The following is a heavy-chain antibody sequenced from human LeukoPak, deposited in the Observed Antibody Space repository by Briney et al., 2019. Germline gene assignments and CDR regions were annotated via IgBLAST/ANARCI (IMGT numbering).Heavy chain of an antibody. J-gene: IGHJ4*02. D-gene: IGHD1-1*01. V-gene: IGHV3-23*01. Sequence: PGGSLRLSCAASGFTFRSYTMNWVRQAPGKGLEWVSTISNSGDNTYYADSVKGLFTISRDNSKNTPYLQMNSLRAEDTAVYYCAKDRQHGCWGQGALVTVSS. CDR1: GFTFRSYT. CDR2: ISNSGDNT. CDR3: AKDRQHGC.